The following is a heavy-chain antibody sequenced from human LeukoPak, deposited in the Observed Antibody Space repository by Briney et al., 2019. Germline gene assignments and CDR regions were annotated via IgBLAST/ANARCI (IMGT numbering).Heavy chain of an antibody. V-gene: IGHV3-23*01. CDR1: GFTLSTYA. Sequence: PGGPWRLSCAASGFTLSTYAMNWVRQAPGKGLEWVSTVSRGGDTTHYADSVKGRFTISRDNSKSTVYLQMNSLRAEDTAVYYCAKDLFGDYGGFDYWGQGILVTVSS. CDR2: VSRGGDTT. J-gene: IGHJ4*02. D-gene: IGHD4-17*01. CDR3: AKDLFGDYGGFDY.